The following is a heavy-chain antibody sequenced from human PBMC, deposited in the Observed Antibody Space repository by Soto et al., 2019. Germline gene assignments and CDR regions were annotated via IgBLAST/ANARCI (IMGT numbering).Heavy chain of an antibody. CDR2: MYYSGST. V-gene: IGHV4-39*01. CDR1: GDSISTSSSYY. CDR3: ARIKIVGILTYYMDV. J-gene: IGHJ6*03. D-gene: IGHD3-3*01. Sequence: QLQLQESGPGLVKPSETLSLSCTVSGDSISTSSSYYWGWIRQPPGKGLEWIANMYYSGSTYYNPSLKSRVTISLETSKNQFSLKLNSVTAADTAVYYCARIKIVGILTYYMDVWGKGTTFTVSS.